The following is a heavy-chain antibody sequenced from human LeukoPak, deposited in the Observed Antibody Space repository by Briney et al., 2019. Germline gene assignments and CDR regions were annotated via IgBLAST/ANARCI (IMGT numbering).Heavy chain of an antibody. CDR1: GFTFSSYA. CDR2: ISSSGGST. D-gene: IGHD6-19*01. Sequence: GGSLRLSCAASGFTFSSYAMSWVRQAPGKGLEWVSAISSSGGSTYYADSVKGRFTISRDNSKNTLYLQMNSLRAEDTAVYYCAKSIGQWLAAHYYYYMDVWGKGTTVTVSS. J-gene: IGHJ6*03. V-gene: IGHV3-23*01. CDR3: AKSIGQWLAAHYYYYMDV.